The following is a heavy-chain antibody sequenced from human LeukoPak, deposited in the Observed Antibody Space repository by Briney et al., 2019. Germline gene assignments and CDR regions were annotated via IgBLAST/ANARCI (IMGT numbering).Heavy chain of an antibody. Sequence: SETLSLTCTVSGGSISSYYWSWIRQPPGKGLEWIGYIYYSGSTNYNPSLKSRVTISVDTSKSQFSLKLSSVTAADTAVYYCARDNPAAGAFDIWGQGTMVTVSS. CDR3: ARDNPAAGAFDI. D-gene: IGHD6-13*01. CDR1: GGSISSYY. V-gene: IGHV4-59*01. CDR2: IYYSGST. J-gene: IGHJ3*02.